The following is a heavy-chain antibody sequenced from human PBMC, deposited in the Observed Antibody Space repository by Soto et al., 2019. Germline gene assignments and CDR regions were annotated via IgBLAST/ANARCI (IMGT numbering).Heavy chain of an antibody. V-gene: IGHV1-18*01. Sequence: GASVKVSLKASGFTFSSYGFSPVRQAPGQGLEWVGWISAYNGNTNYAQKLQGRVTMTTDTSTSTAYMELRSLRSDDTAVYYCAREIVVVPAAMWSSPGYYYYGMDVWGQGTTVTVSS. J-gene: IGHJ6*02. CDR1: GFTFSSYG. CDR3: AREIVVVPAAMWSSPGYYYYGMDV. D-gene: IGHD2-2*01. CDR2: ISAYNGNT.